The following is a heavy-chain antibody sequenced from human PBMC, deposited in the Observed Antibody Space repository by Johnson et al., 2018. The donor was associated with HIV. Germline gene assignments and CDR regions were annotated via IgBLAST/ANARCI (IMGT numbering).Heavy chain of an antibody. V-gene: IGHV3-11*04. CDR3: SRDEGGVRSSGHPNAFDI. J-gene: IGHJ3*02. CDR1: GFTFSDYY. D-gene: IGHD6-19*01. CDR2: ISSSGSTI. Sequence: QVQLVESGGGLVKPGGSLRLSCAASGFTFSDYYMSCIRQAPGKGLEWVSYISSSGSTIYYADSVKGRFTISRDNAKNSLYLQMNSLRAEDTAVYYWSRDEGGVRSSGHPNAFDIWGQGTLVTVSS.